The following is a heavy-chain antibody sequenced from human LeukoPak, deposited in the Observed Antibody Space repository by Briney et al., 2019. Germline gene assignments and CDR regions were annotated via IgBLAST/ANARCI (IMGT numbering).Heavy chain of an antibody. Sequence: PGGSLRLSCEVSGSTFRNYWMSWIRQVPGKGLEWLSRIKRDGSERHYVDSVRGRFTVSTDSAKNSRFLQMNSLRAEDTAVYYFASLQTDPTIVNGFWGQGTLVTVSS. V-gene: IGHV3-7*01. D-gene: IGHD5-24*01. CDR3: ASLQTDPTIVNGF. J-gene: IGHJ4*02. CDR2: IKRDGSER. CDR1: GSTFRNYW.